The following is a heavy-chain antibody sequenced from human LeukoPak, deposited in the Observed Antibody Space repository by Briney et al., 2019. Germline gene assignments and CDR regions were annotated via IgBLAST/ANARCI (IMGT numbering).Heavy chain of an antibody. V-gene: IGHV4-30-2*01. Sequence: SETLSLTCAVSGGSISSGGYSWSWIRQPPGKGLEWIGYIYHSGSTYYNPSLKSRVTISVDRSKNQFSLKLSSVTAADTAVYYCARVDGDNWNLVGSYFDYWGQGTLVTVSS. CDR3: ARVDGDNWNLVGSYFDY. D-gene: IGHD1-20*01. CDR1: GGSISSGGYS. J-gene: IGHJ4*02. CDR2: IYHSGST.